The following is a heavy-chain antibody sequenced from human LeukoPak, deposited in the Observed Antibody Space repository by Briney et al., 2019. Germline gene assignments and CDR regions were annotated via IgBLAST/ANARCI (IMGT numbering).Heavy chain of an antibody. CDR3: ARQTYAAAGFIDF. V-gene: IGHV4-39*01. J-gene: IGHJ4*02. D-gene: IGHD6-13*01. CDR2: MYYSGTT. Sequence: SETLSLTCTVSGGSLSSRSHYWGWIRQPPGKGLEWIGSMYYSGTTYYNSSLQSRVTISVDTSKKQFSLKLSSVTAADTAVYYCARQTYAAAGFIDFWGQGTLVTVSS. CDR1: GGSLSSRSHY.